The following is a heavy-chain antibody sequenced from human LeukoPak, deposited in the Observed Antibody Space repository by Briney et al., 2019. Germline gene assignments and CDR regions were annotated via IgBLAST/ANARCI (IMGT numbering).Heavy chain of an antibody. J-gene: IGHJ3*02. CDR3: ARVAPYYDFWSGYENAFDI. CDR1: GFTVSSNY. V-gene: IGHV3-7*01. D-gene: IGHD3-3*01. CDR2: IKQDGSEK. Sequence: AGGSLRLSCAASGFTVSSNYMSWVRQAPGKGLEWVANIKQDGSEKYYADSVKGRFAISRDNAKNSLFLQMNSLRAEDTAVYYCARVAPYYDFWSGYENAFDIWGQGTMVTVSS.